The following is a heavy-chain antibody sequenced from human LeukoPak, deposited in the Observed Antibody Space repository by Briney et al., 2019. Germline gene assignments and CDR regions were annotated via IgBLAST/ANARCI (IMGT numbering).Heavy chain of an antibody. D-gene: IGHD3-22*01. V-gene: IGHV3-48*04. J-gene: IGHJ3*02. CDR2: ISSSSSTI. CDR1: GFTFSSYS. CDR3: ARDLGDYYDSSGYSPDAFDI. Sequence: GGSLRLSCAASGFTFSSYSMNWVRQAPGKGLEWVSYISSSSSTIYYADSVKGRFTISRDNAKNSLYLQMNSLRAEDTAVYYCARDLGDYYDSSGYSPDAFDIWG.